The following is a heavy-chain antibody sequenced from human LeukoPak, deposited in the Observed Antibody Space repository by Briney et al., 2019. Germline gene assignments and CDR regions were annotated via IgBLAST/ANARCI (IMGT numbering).Heavy chain of an antibody. CDR3: ASGSYRIHDAFDI. Sequence: PGGSLRLSCAASGFTFSSYGMHWVRQAPGKGLEWVSVIYSGGSTYYADSVKGRFTISRDNSKNTLYLQMNSLRAEDTAVYYCASGSYRIHDAFDIWGQATMVTVSS. V-gene: IGHV3-53*01. CDR2: IYSGGST. J-gene: IGHJ3*02. CDR1: GFTFSSYG. D-gene: IGHD1-26*01.